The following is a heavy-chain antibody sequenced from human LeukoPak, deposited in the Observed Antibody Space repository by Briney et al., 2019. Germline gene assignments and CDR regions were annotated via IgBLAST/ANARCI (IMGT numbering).Heavy chain of an antibody. CDR1: GGSISSYY. CDR3: AAVADYYYYYYMDV. CDR2: IYYSGST. V-gene: IGHV4-59*01. Sequence: SETLSLTCSVSGGSISSYYWSWIRQPPGKGLEWIGYIYYSGSTNYNPSLKSRVTISVDTSKNQFSLKLSSVTAADTAVYYCAAVADYYYYYYMDVWGKGTTVTVSS. D-gene: IGHD6-19*01. J-gene: IGHJ6*03.